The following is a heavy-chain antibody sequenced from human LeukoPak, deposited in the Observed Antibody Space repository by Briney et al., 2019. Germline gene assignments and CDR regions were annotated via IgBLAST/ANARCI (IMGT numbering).Heavy chain of an antibody. CDR1: GGSISSSY. Sequence: SETLSLTCTVSGGSISSSYWGWIRQPAGKGLEWIARIYTSGSTNYNPSLKSRVTISVDKSKNQFSLKLSSVTTADTAVYYCAREELGYCSSTSCPHFDYWGQGTLVTVSS. V-gene: IGHV4-4*07. D-gene: IGHD2-2*01. J-gene: IGHJ4*02. CDR3: AREELGYCSSTSCPHFDY. CDR2: IYTSGST.